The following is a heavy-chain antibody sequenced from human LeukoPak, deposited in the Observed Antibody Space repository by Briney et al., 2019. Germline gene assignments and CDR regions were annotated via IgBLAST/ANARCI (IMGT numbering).Heavy chain of an antibody. CDR1: GVSISTYY. CDR2: IYYSGST. J-gene: IGHJ6*02. Sequence: SETLSLTCTVSGVSISTYYWSWIRQPPGKGLEWIGYIYYSGSTNYNPSLKSRVTISVDASKNQFSLKLSSVTAADTAVYYCARRSAARYFYGMDVWGQGTTVTVSS. CDR3: ARRSAARYFYGMDV. V-gene: IGHV4-59*08. D-gene: IGHD5-24*01.